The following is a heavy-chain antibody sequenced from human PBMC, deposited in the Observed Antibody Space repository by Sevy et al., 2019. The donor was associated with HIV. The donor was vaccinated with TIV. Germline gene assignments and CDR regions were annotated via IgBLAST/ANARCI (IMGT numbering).Heavy chain of an antibody. V-gene: IGHV3-11*01. CDR1: GFTLSDYF. Sequence: GGSLRLSCAASGFTLSDYFMTWIRQSPGKGLEWVSYISSSGRTTYYADAVEGRFTISRDNTKNSLYLLMNSLRAEDTAVYYCASLYFYGMDVWGQGTTVTVSS. J-gene: IGHJ6*02. CDR2: ISSSGRTT. CDR3: ASLYFYGMDV.